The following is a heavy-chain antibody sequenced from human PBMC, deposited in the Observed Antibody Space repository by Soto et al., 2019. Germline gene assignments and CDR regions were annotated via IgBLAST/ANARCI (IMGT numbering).Heavy chain of an antibody. J-gene: IGHJ4*02. CDR2: ISGDSDPR. D-gene: IGHD2-2*01. V-gene: IGHV3-48*02. CDR1: GFTFRAYS. CDR3: ARDDSSWLNLYFDF. Sequence: EVQLVESGGGLVQPGGSLRLSCAASGFTFRAYSMNWVRQAPGKGLEWISYISGDSDPRHYAASVKGRFTISSDNAKNSVYLQMNSLRDEDTAVYFCARDDSSWLNLYFDFWGQGTLVTVSA.